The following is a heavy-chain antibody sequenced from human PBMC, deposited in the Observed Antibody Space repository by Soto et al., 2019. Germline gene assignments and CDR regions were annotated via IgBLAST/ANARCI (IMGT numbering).Heavy chain of an antibody. Sequence: QVQLVQSGAEVKKPGSSVKVSCKASGGTFSSYAISWVRQAPGQGLEWMGGIIPIFGTANYAQKFQGRVTITADESTSTAYMELSSLRCEYTAVCYCASRVGGLNVDIVATIIYYFDYCVHGTLVTVSS. CDR2: IIPIFGTA. J-gene: IGHJ4*01. CDR3: ASRVGGLNVDIVATIIYYFDY. D-gene: IGHD5-12*01. V-gene: IGHV1-69*01. CDR1: GGTFSSYA.